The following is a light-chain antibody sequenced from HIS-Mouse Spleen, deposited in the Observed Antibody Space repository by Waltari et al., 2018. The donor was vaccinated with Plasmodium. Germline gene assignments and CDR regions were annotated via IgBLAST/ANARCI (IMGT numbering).Light chain of an antibody. Sequence: QSALTQPRSVSGSPGPSVTISCTGPSSDVGGYTYVSWYQQHPGKAPKLMIYDVSKRPSGVPDRFSGSKSGNTASLTISGLQAEDEADYYCCSYAGSYTLVFGGGTKLTVL. CDR1: SSDVGGYTY. CDR2: DVS. V-gene: IGLV2-11*01. CDR3: CSYAGSYTLV. J-gene: IGLJ2*01.